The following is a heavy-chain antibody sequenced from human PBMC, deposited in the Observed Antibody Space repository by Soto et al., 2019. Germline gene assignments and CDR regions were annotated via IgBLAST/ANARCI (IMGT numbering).Heavy chain of an antibody. V-gene: IGHV1-3*01. J-gene: IGHJ5*02. CDR1: GYTFTHHA. Sequence: QVQLVQSGAEVNKPGASVKVSCTASGYTFTHHAIHWVRHAPGQRLEWMGFINAGSGNTKYSQTFQGRLTFTKDTSASTAYMDLSSLRSEDTAIYYCARGLAADGAWGQGTLVTVSS. D-gene: IGHD2-8*01. CDR3: ARGLAADGA. CDR2: INAGSGNT.